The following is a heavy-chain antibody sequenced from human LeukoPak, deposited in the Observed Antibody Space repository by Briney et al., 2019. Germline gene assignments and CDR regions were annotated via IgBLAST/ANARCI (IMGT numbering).Heavy chain of an antibody. CDR2: ISHSGST. CDR1: GYSITSGYY. D-gene: IGHD6-19*01. V-gene: IGHV4-38-2*01. CDR3: ACTSSSGWSEWFDP. Sequence: PETLSLTCAVSGYSITSGYYWGWIRQPPGKGLEWIGSISHSGSTDYNQSLQSRVTISVDTSKNKFSLKLSSVTAADTAVYYCACTSSSGWSEWFDPWGQGTLVTVSS. J-gene: IGHJ5*02.